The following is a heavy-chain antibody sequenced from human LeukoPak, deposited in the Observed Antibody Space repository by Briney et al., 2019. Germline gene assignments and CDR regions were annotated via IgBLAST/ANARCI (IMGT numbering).Heavy chain of an antibody. V-gene: IGHV4-38-2*02. D-gene: IGHD3-16*02. Sequence: SETLSLTCTVSGYSISSGYYWGWIRQPPGKGLEWIGSIYHSGSTYYDPSLKSRVTISVDTSKNQFSLKLSSVTAADTAVYYCARADKNSSYDYVWGSYRSARAFDIWGQGTMVTVSS. CDR2: IYHSGST. J-gene: IGHJ3*02. CDR1: GYSISSGYY. CDR3: ARADKNSSYDYVWGSYRSARAFDI.